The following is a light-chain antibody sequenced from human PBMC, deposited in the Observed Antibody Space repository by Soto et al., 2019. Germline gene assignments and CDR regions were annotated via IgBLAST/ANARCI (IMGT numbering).Light chain of an antibody. CDR2: GAS. V-gene: IGKV3-20*01. CDR3: HQYGNTLWT. Sequence: ETVLTQSPGTLSLSPGERATLSCSASESVNSNYLAWYQQKPGQAPRLLIYGASTRATGIPDRFSGSGSGTDFILTISRLEPEDFAVYYCHQYGNTLWTFGQGTKVDI. CDR1: ESVNSNY. J-gene: IGKJ1*01.